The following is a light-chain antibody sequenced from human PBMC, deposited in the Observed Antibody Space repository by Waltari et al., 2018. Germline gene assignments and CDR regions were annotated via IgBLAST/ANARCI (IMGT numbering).Light chain of an antibody. CDR3: QQSYSTLLFT. CDR2: AAS. V-gene: IGKV1-39*01. Sequence: DIQMTHSPSSLSASVVDRVTITCRASQSISSYLNWYQQKPGKAPKLLIYAASSLQSGVPSRFSGSGSGTDFTLTISSLQPEDFATYYCQQSYSTLLFTFGPGTKVDI. CDR1: QSISSY. J-gene: IGKJ3*01.